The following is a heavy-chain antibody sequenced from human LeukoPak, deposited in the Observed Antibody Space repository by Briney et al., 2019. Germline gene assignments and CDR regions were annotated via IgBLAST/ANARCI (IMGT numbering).Heavy chain of an antibody. V-gene: IGHV3-30*18. D-gene: IGHD3-10*01. CDR1: GFTFSSYG. J-gene: IGHJ6*02. CDR2: ISYDGSNK. CDR3: AKVYGSGAPVGYYYYGMDV. Sequence: GGSLRLSCAASGFTFSSYGMHWVRQTPGKGLEWVAVISYDGSNKYYADSVKGRFTISRDNSKNTLYLQMNSLRAEDTAVYYCAKVYGSGAPVGYYYYGMDVWGQGTTLTVSS.